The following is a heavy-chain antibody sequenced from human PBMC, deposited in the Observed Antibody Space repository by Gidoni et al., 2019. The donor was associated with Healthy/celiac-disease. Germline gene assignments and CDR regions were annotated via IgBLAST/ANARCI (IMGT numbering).Heavy chain of an antibody. V-gene: IGHV3-73*01. J-gene: IGHJ6*02. CDR1: GFPFSGSA. Sequence: EVQLVESGGGLVQPGGSLKLSCAASGFPFSGSAMHWVRQASGKGLEWVGRIRSKANSYATAYAASVKGRFTISRDDSKNTAYLQMNSLKTEDTAVYYCTRQDSYYYYGMDVWGQGTTVTVSS. CDR2: IRSKANSYAT. CDR3: TRQDSYYYYGMDV.